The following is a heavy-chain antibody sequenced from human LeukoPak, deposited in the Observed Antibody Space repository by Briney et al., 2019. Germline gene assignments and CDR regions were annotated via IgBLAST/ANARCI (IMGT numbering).Heavy chain of an antibody. CDR1: GFTFSSYA. CDR2: INTDGSST. D-gene: IGHD4-17*01. Sequence: GGSLRLSCAASGFTFSSYAMSWVRQAPGKGLVWVSRINTDGSSTSYADSVKGRFTISRDNAKNTLYLQMNSLRAEDTAVYYCARIGPTVTSLNWGQGTLVTVSS. V-gene: IGHV3-74*01. CDR3: ARIGPTVTSLN. J-gene: IGHJ4*02.